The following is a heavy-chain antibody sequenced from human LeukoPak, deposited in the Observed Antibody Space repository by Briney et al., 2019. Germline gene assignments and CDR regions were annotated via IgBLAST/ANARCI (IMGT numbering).Heavy chain of an antibody. CDR2: ISSSSSTI. V-gene: IGHV3-48*04. D-gene: IGHD1-26*01. CDR1: GFTFSSYA. J-gene: IGHJ4*02. CDR3: ARDSNWVGARVDY. Sequence: GRSLRLSCAASGFTFSSYAMHWVRQAPGKGLEWVSYISSSSSTIYYADSVKGRFTISRDNAKNSLYLQMNSLRAEDTAVYYCARDSNWVGARVDYWGQGTLVTVSS.